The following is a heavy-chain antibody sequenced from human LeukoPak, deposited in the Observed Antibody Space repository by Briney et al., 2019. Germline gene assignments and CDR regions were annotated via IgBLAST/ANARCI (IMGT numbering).Heavy chain of an antibody. CDR1: GFTFSSYW. J-gene: IGHJ3*02. CDR3: AKDIPSGSNYYDSSGPFHAFDI. CDR2: INTDGSST. D-gene: IGHD3-22*01. Sequence: GGSLRLSCAASGFTFSSYWMSWVRQAPGKGLVWVSRINTDGSSTSYADSVKGRFTISRDNAKNSLYLQMNSLRAEDTALYYCAKDIPSGSNYYDSSGPFHAFDIWGQGTMVTVSS. V-gene: IGHV3-74*01.